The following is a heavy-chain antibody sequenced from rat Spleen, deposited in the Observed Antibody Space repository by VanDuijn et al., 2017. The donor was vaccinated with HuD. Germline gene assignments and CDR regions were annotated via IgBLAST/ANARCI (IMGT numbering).Heavy chain of an antibody. D-gene: IGHD4-3*01. CDR1: GFTFSDYY. V-gene: IGHV5-29*01. Sequence: EVQMVESDGGLVQPGRSLKLSCAASGFTFSDYYMAWVRQAPTKGLEWVASISYGDSSGHSSTYYRDSVKGRFTISRDNAKSTLSLQMDSLRSEDTATYHCVRQDTSGYSNWFAYWGQGTLVTVSS. CDR2: ISYGDSSGHSST. CDR3: VRQDTSGYSNWFAY. J-gene: IGHJ3*01.